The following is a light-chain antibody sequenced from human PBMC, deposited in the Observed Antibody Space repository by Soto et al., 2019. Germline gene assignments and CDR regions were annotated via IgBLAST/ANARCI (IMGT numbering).Light chain of an antibody. J-gene: IGKJ5*01. CDR2: GAS. CDR3: QQFDDSVT. CDR1: HSVSRTY. V-gene: IGKV3-20*01. Sequence: IVLTQSPGTLSLSPGERVSLCXRASHSVSRTYLAWYQQKPGQAPRLLIFGASDRATGTPDRFSGGGSGTVFTLTISRLDPEYSAVYYCQQFDDSVTFCQGTRLEI.